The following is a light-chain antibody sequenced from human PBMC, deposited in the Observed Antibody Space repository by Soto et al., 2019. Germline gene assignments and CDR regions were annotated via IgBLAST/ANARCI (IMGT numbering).Light chain of an antibody. J-gene: IGKJ4*01. V-gene: IGKV3-20*01. CDR1: QSVSSSH. Sequence: EIVLTQSPGTLSLSPGERATLSCRASQSVSSSHLAWYQQTPGQAPRLLIYGASNRATGIPDRFSGSGSGTDFTLTISRLEPEDFAVYYCQQYGRSLTFGGGTKVEIK. CDR2: GAS. CDR3: QQYGRSLT.